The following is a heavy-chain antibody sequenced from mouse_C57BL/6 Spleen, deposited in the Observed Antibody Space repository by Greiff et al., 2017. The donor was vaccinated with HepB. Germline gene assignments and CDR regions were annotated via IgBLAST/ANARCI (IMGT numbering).Heavy chain of an antibody. V-gene: IGHV1-59*01. CDR1: GYTFTSYW. D-gene: IGHD1-1*01. CDR2: IDPSDSYT. J-gene: IGHJ4*01. Sequence: QVQLKQPGAELVRPGTSVKLSCKASGYTFTSYWMHWVKQRPGQGLEWIGVIDPSDSYTNYNQKFKGKATLTVDTSSSTAYMQLSSLTSEDSAVYYCARATTPHYYAMDYWGQGTSVTVSS. CDR3: ARATTPHYYAMDY.